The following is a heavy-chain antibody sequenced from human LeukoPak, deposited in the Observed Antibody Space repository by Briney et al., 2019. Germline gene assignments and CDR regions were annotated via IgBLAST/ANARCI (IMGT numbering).Heavy chain of an antibody. D-gene: IGHD3-3*01. V-gene: IGHV4-59*01. J-gene: IGHJ6*02. CDR1: GGSISSYY. CDR3: VRSGYYNPFNYYYGMDV. Sequence: SETLSLTCTVSGGSISSYYWSWIRQPPGKGLEWIGYIYYSGSTNYNPSLKSRVTISVDTSKNQFSLKLSSVTAAVPAVYYCVRSGYYNPFNYYYGMDVWGQGTTVTVSS. CDR2: IYYSGST.